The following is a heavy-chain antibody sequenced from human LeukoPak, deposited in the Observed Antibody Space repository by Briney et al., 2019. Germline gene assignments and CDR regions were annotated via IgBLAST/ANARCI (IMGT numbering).Heavy chain of an antibody. J-gene: IGHJ4*02. CDR1: GFTFSNYI. CDR2: IISSSSTI. V-gene: IGHV3-48*01. CDR3: AKDRARYTMIVVVNFDY. Sequence: GGSLRLSCAASGFTFSNYIMNWVRQAPGKGLDWVSYIISSSSTIYYADSVKGRFTISRDNSKNTLYLQMNSLRAEDTAVYYCAKDRARYTMIVVVNFDYWGQGTLVTVSS. D-gene: IGHD3-22*01.